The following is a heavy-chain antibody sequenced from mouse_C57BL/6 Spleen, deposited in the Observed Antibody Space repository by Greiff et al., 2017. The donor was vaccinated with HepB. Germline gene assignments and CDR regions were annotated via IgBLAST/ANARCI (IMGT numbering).Heavy chain of an antibody. CDR3: ARADYYGSSGDY. Sequence: QVHVKQPGTELVKPGASVKLSCKASGYTFTSYWMHWVKQRPGQGLEWIGNINPSNGGTNYNEKFKSKATLTVDKSSSTAYMQLSSLTSEDSAVYYCARADYYGSSGDYWGQGTSVTVSS. J-gene: IGHJ4*01. V-gene: IGHV1-53*01. CDR1: GYTFTSYW. D-gene: IGHD1-1*01. CDR2: INPSNGGT.